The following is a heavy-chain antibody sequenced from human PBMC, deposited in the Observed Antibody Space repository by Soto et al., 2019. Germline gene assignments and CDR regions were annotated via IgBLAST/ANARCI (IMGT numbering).Heavy chain of an antibody. CDR1: GGTFSSYA. CDR2: IIPIFGTA. V-gene: IGHV1-69*01. J-gene: IGHJ4*02. CDR3: ASEVAYYYYSSGYAQPPFDY. D-gene: IGHD3-22*01. Sequence: QVQLVQSGAEVKKPGSSVKVSCKASGGTFSSYAISWVRQAPGQGLEWMGGIIPIFGTANYAQKFQGRVTITADEATSTAYMELSSMRSEYTAVYYCASEVAYYYYSSGYAQPPFDYWGQGTLVTVSS.